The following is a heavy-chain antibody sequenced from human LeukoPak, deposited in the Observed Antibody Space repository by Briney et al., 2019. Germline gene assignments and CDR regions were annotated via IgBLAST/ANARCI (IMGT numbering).Heavy chain of an antibody. Sequence: GGSLRLSCAASGFTFSSYAMSWVRQAPGKGLEWVSAISGSGYTTDYADSVKGRFTMSRDNSKNTLYLQMNSLRAEDTALYYCAKSGLLPIPHNFDYWGQGTLVIVSS. D-gene: IGHD1-26*01. CDR3: AKSGLLPIPHNFDY. V-gene: IGHV3-23*01. CDR2: ISGSGYTT. J-gene: IGHJ4*02. CDR1: GFTFSSYA.